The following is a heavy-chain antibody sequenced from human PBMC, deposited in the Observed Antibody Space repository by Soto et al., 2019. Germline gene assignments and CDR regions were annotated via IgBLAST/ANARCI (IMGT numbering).Heavy chain of an antibody. D-gene: IGHD6-19*01. CDR2: ISGSGGST. CDR3: AKDTAVAGTYYFDY. J-gene: IGHJ4*02. Sequence: GGSLRLSCAASGFAFSSYAMSWVRQAPGKGLEWVSAISGSGGSTYYADSVKGRFTISRDNSKNTLYLQMNSLRAEDTAVYYCAKDTAVAGTYYFDYWGQGTLVTVSS. V-gene: IGHV3-23*01. CDR1: GFAFSSYA.